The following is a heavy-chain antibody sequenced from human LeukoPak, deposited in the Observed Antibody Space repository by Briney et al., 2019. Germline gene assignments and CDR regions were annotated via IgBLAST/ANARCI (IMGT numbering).Heavy chain of an antibody. J-gene: IGHJ5*02. V-gene: IGHV4-30-2*03. CDR3: ARHIRFLEWLLSVVHFSSPNWFDP. CDR2: IYYSGST. Sequence: SQTLSLTCTVSGGSISSGDYYWSWIRQPPGKGLEWIGSIYYSGSTYYNPSLKSRVTISVDTSKNQFSLKLSSVTAADTAVYYCARHIRFLEWLLSVVHFSSPNWFDPWGQGTLVTVSS. D-gene: IGHD3-3*01. CDR1: GGSISSGDYY.